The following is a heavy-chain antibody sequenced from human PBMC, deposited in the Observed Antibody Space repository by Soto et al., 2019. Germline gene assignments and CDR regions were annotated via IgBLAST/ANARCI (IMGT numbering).Heavy chain of an antibody. V-gene: IGHV1-69*01. D-gene: IGHD3-22*01. CDR3: ATSTKTRITMIVVVYYYGMDV. Sequence: QVQLVQSGAEVKKPGSSVNVSCKASGGTFSSYAISWVRQSPGQGLEWMGGIIPIFGTANYAQKFQGRVTITADEFTSTAYIDLSSLRSEDTAVYYCATSTKTRITMIVVVYYYGMDVWGQGTTVIVSS. CDR2: IIPIFGTA. CDR1: GGTFSSYA. J-gene: IGHJ6*02.